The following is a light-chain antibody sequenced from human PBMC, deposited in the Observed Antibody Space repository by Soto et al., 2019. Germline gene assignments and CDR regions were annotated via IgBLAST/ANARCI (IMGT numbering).Light chain of an antibody. CDR2: GAS. J-gene: IGKJ3*01. V-gene: IGKV1-9*01. Sequence: IQLTQSPSSLSASVGDRVTITCRASQGISSFLAWYQQKPGRAPKLLIYGASTLQSGVPSRFSGTGSGTDFTLTISSLQPEDFATYYCQQLNSFPIAFGPGTKVEIQ. CDR3: QQLNSFPIA. CDR1: QGISSF.